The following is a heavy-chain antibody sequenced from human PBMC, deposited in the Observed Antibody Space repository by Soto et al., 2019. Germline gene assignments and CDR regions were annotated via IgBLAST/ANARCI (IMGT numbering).Heavy chain of an antibody. CDR2: ISYSGST. V-gene: IGHV4-59*01. J-gene: IGHJ4*02. CDR1: GDSNSSYY. Sequence: PSETLSLTCTVSGDSNSSYYWSWIRQSPGKGLEWIGYISYSGSTTYNPSLKSRVTISLHTSNNQFSLTLDSVTAADTAVYYCAIARNFWIGYYRGGFYYFDYGGQGTQVTVSS. D-gene: IGHD3-3*01. CDR3: AIARNFWIGYYRGGFYYFDY.